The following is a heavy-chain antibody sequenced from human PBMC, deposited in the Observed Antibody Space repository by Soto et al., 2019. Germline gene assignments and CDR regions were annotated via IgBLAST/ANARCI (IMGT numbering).Heavy chain of an antibody. CDR1: GFTFSSYS. V-gene: IGHV3-48*04. Sequence: GGSLRLSWAASGFTFSSYSMNWVRQAPGKGLGWVSYISRSSSTIYYADSVKGRFTISRDNAKNSLYLQMNSLRSEDTAVYYCARDTEAGDARAYWSFDLWGRGTLVTVSS. CDR2: ISRSSSTI. D-gene: IGHD3-16*01. CDR3: ARDTEAGDARAYWSFDL. J-gene: IGHJ2*01.